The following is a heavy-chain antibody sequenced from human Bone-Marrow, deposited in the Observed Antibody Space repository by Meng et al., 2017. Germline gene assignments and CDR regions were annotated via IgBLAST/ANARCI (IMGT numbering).Heavy chain of an antibody. Sequence: GESLKISCAASGFTFSSYAMSWVRQAPGKGLEWVSAISGSGGSTYYADSVKGRFTISRDNSKNTLYLQMNSLRAEDTAVYYCARVLECELRLNAFDIWGQGTMVTVSS. D-gene: IGHD1-26*01. CDR2: ISGSGGST. CDR1: GFTFSSYA. V-gene: IGHV3-23*01. CDR3: ARVLECELRLNAFDI. J-gene: IGHJ3*02.